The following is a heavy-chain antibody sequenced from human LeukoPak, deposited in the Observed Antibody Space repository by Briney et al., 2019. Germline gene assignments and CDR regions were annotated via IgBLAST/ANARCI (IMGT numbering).Heavy chain of an antibody. Sequence: ASVKVSCKASGGTFSSYAISWVRQAPGHGLEWMGGIIPIFGTANYAQKFQGRVTITADESTSTAYMELSSLRSEDTAVYYCASLEGGYETRYYYYMDVWGKGTTVTVSS. V-gene: IGHV1-69*13. CDR3: ASLEGGYETRYYYYMDV. J-gene: IGHJ6*03. CDR1: GGTFSSYA. CDR2: IIPIFGTA. D-gene: IGHD5-12*01.